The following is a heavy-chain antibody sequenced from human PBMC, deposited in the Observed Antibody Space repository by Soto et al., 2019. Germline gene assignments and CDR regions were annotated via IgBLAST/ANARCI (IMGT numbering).Heavy chain of an antibody. Sequence: QVQLVQSGAEVKKPGASVRVSCRASGYTFTSYAIHWVRQAPGQRLEWMGWINAGNGDTKYSQKFQVRVTITRETSASIAYMELSSLKSEDTALYYCAREVASADYFFDYWGQGTLVTVSS. V-gene: IGHV1-3*01. J-gene: IGHJ4*02. D-gene: IGHD2-21*02. CDR2: INAGNGDT. CDR1: GYTFTSYA. CDR3: AREVASADYFFDY.